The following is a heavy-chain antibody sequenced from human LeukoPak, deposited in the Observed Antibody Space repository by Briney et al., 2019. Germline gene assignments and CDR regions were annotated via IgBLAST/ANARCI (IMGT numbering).Heavy chain of an antibody. CDR1: GFTFSSYA. J-gene: IGHJ4*02. CDR2: ISGSGGST. D-gene: IGHD2-2*02. CDR3: AKDRTVVVPAAIDMGVY. Sequence: GGSLRLPCAASGFTFSSYAMSWVRQAPGKGLEWVSAISGSGGSTYYADSVKGRFTISRDNSKNTLYLQMNSLRAEDTAVYYCAKDRTVVVPAAIDMGVYWGQGTLVTVSS. V-gene: IGHV3-23*01.